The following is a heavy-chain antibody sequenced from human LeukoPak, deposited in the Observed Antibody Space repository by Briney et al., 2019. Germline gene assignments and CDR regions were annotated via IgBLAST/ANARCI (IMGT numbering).Heavy chain of an antibody. CDR2: ISPDGSST. CDR3: ARIPNGFNNDY. V-gene: IGHV3-74*01. Sequence: PGGSMRLSCAASGFTFSNYWMYWVRQAPGKGILWVSRISPDGSSTSYADSVKGRFTISRDNAKNTLYLQMNSLRTEDTAVYYGARIPNGFNNDYWGQGTLVTVSS. CDR1: GFTFSNYW. D-gene: IGHD5-24*01. J-gene: IGHJ4*02.